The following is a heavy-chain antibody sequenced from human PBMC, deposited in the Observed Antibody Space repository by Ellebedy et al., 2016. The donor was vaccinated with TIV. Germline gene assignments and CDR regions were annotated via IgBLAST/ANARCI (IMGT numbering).Heavy chain of an antibody. J-gene: IGHJ4*02. CDR2: ISYDGSEI. CDR1: RFTFSSYG. CDR3: ARDSSGYGTYDH. D-gene: IGHD5-12*01. Sequence: GESLKISCVASRFTFSSYGMHWVRQAPGKGPEWVTIISYDGSEIFYGVSVKGRFTISRDNSKNTLYLQMNSLRAEDTAVYYCARDSSGYGTYDHWGQGTLATVSS. V-gene: IGHV3-33*01.